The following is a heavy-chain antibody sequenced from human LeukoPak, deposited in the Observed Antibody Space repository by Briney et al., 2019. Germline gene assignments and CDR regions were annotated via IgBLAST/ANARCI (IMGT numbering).Heavy chain of an antibody. V-gene: IGHV4-34*01. CDR1: GGPLSGYF. CDR2: IHSSGTT. CDR3: ARRYYYNLASFSFDC. D-gene: IGHD3-10*01. Sequence: SETLSLTCAVSGGPLSGYFWSWIRQSSGKGLEWIGEIHSSGTTNYNPSLNSRGTISEDTSKNQFYLNLTSVTAADTAVYYCARRYYYNLASFSFDCWGQGTLVTVSS. J-gene: IGHJ4*02.